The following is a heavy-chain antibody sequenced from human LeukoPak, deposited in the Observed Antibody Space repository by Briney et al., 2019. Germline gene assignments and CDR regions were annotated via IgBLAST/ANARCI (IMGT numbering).Heavy chain of an antibody. CDR2: IRYDGSNK. V-gene: IGHV3-30*02. CDR1: GFTFSSYG. Sequence: GGSLRLSCAASGFTFSSYGMHWVRQAPGKGLEWVAFIRYDGSNKYYADSVKGRFTISRDNFKNTLYLQKNSLRAEDTAVYYCAKDSGDCSSTSCYNYFDYWGQGTLVTVSS. J-gene: IGHJ4*02. D-gene: IGHD2-2*02. CDR3: AKDSGDCSSTSCYNYFDY.